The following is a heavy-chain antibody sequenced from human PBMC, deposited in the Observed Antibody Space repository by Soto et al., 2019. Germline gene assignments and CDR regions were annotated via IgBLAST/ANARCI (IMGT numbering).Heavy chain of an antibody. CDR2: INSDGSTT. D-gene: IGHD2-15*01. CDR3: ARDQGYCSGGSCYVAGY. Sequence: EVQLVESGGGLVQPGGSLRLSCAASGFTFSTYWMHWVRKAPGKGLVWVSRINSDGSTTDYADSVRGRFTISRDNAKNTLYLQMNSLRAEDTAVYYCARDQGYCSGGSCYVAGYWGQGTRVTVSS. V-gene: IGHV3-74*01. J-gene: IGHJ4*02. CDR1: GFTFSTYW.